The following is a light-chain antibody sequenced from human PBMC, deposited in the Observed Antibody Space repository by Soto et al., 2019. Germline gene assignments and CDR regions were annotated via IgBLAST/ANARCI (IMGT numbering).Light chain of an antibody. Sequence: DIQMTQSPSSLSAFVGDRVTITCQASQGIRNDLAWYQQKPGKVPKLLIYAASALQSGVPSRFSGSGSGTDFTLSISSLQPEDVATYYCQTYNSVPFTFGPGTKVNVK. V-gene: IGKV1-27*01. CDR1: QGIRND. J-gene: IGKJ3*01. CDR3: QTYNSVPFT. CDR2: AAS.